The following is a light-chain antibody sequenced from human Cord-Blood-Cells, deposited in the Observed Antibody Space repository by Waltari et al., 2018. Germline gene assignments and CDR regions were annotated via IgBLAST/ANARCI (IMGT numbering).Light chain of an antibody. CDR1: SSDVGGYNY. J-gene: IGLJ1*01. V-gene: IGLV2-11*01. Sequence: QSALTQPRSVSGSPGQSVTISCTGTSSDVGGYNYVSGYQQHPGKAPKLMIYDVSKRPSGVPERFAGSKSGNTASLTISGLQAEDEADYYCCSYAGSFYVFGTGTKVTIL. CDR3: CSYAGSFYV. CDR2: DVS.